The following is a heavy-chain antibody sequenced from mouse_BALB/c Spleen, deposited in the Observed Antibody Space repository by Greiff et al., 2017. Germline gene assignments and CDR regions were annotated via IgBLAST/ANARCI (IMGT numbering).Heavy chain of an antibody. CDR1: GYTFTDYW. CDR3: AREASMDY. Sequence: QVQLQQPGAELVMPGASVKMSCKASGYTFTDYWMHWVKQRPGQGLEWIGAIDTSDSYTSYNQKFKGKATLTVDESSSTAYMQLSSLTSEDSAVYYCAREASMDYWGQGTSVTVSS. CDR2: IDTSDSYT. V-gene: IGHV1-69*01. J-gene: IGHJ4*01.